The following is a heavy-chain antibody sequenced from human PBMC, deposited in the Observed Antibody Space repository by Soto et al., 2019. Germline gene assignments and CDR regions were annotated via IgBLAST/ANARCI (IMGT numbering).Heavy chain of an antibody. CDR1: GGSISSYY. J-gene: IGHJ6*02. V-gene: IGHV4-59*12. CDR3: ASAPIVGATNYYYYGMDV. D-gene: IGHD1-26*01. Sequence: SETLSLTCTVSGGSISSYYWSWIRQPPGKGLEWIGYIYYSGSTNYNPSLKSRVTISVDRSKNQFSLKLSSVTAADTAVYYCASAPIVGATNYYYYGMDVWGQGTTVTVSS. CDR2: IYYSGST.